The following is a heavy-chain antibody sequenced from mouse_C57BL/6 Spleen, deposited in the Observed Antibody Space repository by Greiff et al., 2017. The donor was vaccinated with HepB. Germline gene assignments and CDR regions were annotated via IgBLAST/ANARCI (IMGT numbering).Heavy chain of an antibody. D-gene: IGHD2-4*01. J-gene: IGHJ2*01. CDR3: ARGYYDHDEYVDY. CDR2: FDPEDGET. V-gene: IGHV14-2*01. Sequence: EVQLQQSGAELVKPGASVKLSCTASGFNIKDYYMHWVKQRTEQGLEWIGRFDPEDGETKYAPKFKGKATITADKSSNTAYLQLSSLTSEDTAVYYCARGYYDHDEYVDYWGQGTTLTVSA. CDR1: GFNIKDYY.